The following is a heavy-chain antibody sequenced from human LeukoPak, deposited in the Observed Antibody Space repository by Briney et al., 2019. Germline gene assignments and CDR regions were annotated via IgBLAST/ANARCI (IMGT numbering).Heavy chain of an antibody. CDR1: GFTFSTYA. CDR3: AKDRDILQYSSGWYNFDY. J-gene: IGHJ4*02. D-gene: IGHD6-19*01. CDR2: ISGSGGST. Sequence: GGSLRLSCAASGFTFSTYAMSWVRQAPGKGLEWVSVISGSGGSTYYADSVKGRFTISRDNSKNTMNLQMKSLRADDTAVNYCAKDRDILQYSSGWYNFDYWGQGTLVTVSS. V-gene: IGHV3-23*01.